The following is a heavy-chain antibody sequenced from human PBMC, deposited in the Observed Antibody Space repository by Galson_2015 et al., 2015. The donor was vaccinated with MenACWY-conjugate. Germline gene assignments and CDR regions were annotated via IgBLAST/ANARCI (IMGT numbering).Heavy chain of an antibody. V-gene: IGHV4-31*11. J-gene: IGHJ5*02. CDR1: GEAISSGNYY. Sequence: TLSLTCGVFGEAISSGNYYWTCFPQHPGKGLVCIAYISASGSTQYSPSLESRVTISVDTSQHHVSLELRSVAAADTAVYYCARGVPVYNYFDPWGQGTLVTVSS. CDR3: ARGVPVYNYFDP. D-gene: IGHD5-24*01. CDR2: ISASGST.